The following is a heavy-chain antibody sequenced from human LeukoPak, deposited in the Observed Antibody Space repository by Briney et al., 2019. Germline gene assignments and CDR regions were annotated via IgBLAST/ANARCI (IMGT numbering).Heavy chain of an antibody. Sequence: PGGSLRLSCAASGFTFSSYSMNWVRQAPGKGLEWVSSISSSSSYIYYADSVKGRFIISRDNAKNSLYLQMNSLRAEDTAVYYCARDTYGSGSYYAFDIWGQGTMVTVSS. CDR1: GFTFSSYS. V-gene: IGHV3-21*01. CDR3: ARDTYGSGSYYAFDI. CDR2: ISSSSSYI. J-gene: IGHJ3*02. D-gene: IGHD3-10*01.